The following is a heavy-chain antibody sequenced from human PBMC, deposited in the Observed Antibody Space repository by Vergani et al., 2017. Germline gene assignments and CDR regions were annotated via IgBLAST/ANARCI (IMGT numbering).Heavy chain of an antibody. J-gene: IGHJ4*02. CDR2: INLSVCT. CDR1: RGSFSGYY. D-gene: IGHD2-2*01. CDR3: ARGDCSSTSCETFDY. V-gene: IGHV4-34*01. Sequence: QVQLQQWGAGLLKPSETLSLTCAVYRGSFSGYYWSWIRQPPGKGLGWLGEINLSVCTNYNPSLKRGVTIAVDPAKNQFTQKRSSVTAAATAVYYCARGDCSSTSCETFDYWGQGTLVTVSS.